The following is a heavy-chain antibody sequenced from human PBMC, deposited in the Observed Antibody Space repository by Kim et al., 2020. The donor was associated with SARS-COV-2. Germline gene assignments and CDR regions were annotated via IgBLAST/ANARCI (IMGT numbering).Heavy chain of an antibody. Sequence: SETLSLTCTVSGGSVSSYYWSWIRQPPGKGLEWIGYIYNSGSAIYNPSLKSRVTISVDTSRNQFSLKLNSVTAADTAVYYCARAPSNSWPYYYDFWGQGTLVNVSS. CDR1: GGSVSSYY. CDR3: ARAPSNSWPYYYDF. D-gene: IGHD6-13*01. J-gene: IGHJ4*02. V-gene: IGHV4-59*02. CDR2: IYNSGSA.